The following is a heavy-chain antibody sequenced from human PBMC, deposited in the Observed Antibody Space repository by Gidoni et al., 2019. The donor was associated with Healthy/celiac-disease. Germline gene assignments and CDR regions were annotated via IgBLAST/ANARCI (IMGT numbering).Heavy chain of an antibody. CDR3: AREGLYNWNGAVDY. J-gene: IGHJ4*02. D-gene: IGHD1-20*01. CDR2: INHSGST. V-gene: IGHV4-34*01. Sequence: QVQLQQWGAGLLKPSETLSPTCAVYGGSFSGYNWSWIRQPPGKGLEWIGEINHSGSTNYNPSLKSRVTISVDTSKNQFSLKLSSVTAADTAVYYCAREGLYNWNGAVDYWGQGTLVTVSS. CDR1: GGSFSGYN.